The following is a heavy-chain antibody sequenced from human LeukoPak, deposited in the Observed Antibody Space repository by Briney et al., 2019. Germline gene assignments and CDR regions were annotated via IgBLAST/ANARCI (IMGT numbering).Heavy chain of an antibody. CDR2: INPNSGGT. Sequence: ASVKVSCKASGYTFTGYYMHWVRQAPGQGLEWMGRINPNSGGTNYAQKFQGRVTMTRDTSISTAYMELSRLRSDDTAVYYCAREDCSGGSCYFFFYWGQGTLVTVSS. CDR1: GYTFTGYY. V-gene: IGHV1-2*06. D-gene: IGHD2-15*01. J-gene: IGHJ4*02. CDR3: AREDCSGGSCYFFFY.